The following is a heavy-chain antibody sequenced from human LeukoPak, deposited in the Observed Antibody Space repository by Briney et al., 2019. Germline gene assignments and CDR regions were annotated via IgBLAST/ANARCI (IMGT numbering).Heavy chain of an antibody. CDR3: ARTVPGYCSGGSCLGY. CDR2: IFSGRNT. CDR1: GFTVSSNY. V-gene: IGHV3-66*01. Sequence: GGSLRLSCAASGFTVSSNYMSWVRQAPGMGLDWVSVIFSGRNTYYADSVKGRFTISTDNSKNTLDLQMNSLRAEDTAVYYCARTVPGYCSGGSCLGYWGQGTLVTVSS. J-gene: IGHJ4*02. D-gene: IGHD2-15*01.